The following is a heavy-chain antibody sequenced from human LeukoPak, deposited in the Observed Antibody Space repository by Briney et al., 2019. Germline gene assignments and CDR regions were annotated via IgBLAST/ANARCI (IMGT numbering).Heavy chain of an antibody. D-gene: IGHD1-26*01. J-gene: IGHJ4*02. Sequence: GGSLRLSCAASGFTFSSYWMHWVRQAPGKGLVWVSRIYSDGSSYTADSVKGRFTISRDNAKDTLYLQMNSLRVEDTAVYYCARGGGIYGLWDYWGQGTLVTDSS. CDR1: GFTFSSYW. V-gene: IGHV3-74*03. CDR2: IYSDGSSY. CDR3: ARGGGIYGLWDY.